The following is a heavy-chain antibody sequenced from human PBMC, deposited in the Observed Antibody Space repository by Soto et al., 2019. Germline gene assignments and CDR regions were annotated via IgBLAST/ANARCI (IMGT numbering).Heavy chain of an antibody. V-gene: IGHV3-23*01. CDR1: GFTFSSYA. CDR2: ISGSGGST. CDR3: AKGKDIVVVVAAPRAFDI. Sequence: GALRLSCAASGFTFSSYAMSWVRQAPGKGLEWVSAISGSGGSTYYADSVKGRFTISRDNPKNTLYLQMNSLRAEDTAVYYCAKGKDIVVVVAAPRAFDIWGQGTMVTVSS. D-gene: IGHD2-15*01. J-gene: IGHJ3*02.